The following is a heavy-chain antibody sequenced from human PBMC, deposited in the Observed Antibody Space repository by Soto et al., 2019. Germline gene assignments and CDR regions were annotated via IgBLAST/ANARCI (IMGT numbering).Heavy chain of an antibody. D-gene: IGHD6-19*01. CDR3: ARGAGIAVAGTSFDY. V-gene: IGHV3-30-3*01. Sequence: QVQLVESGGGVVQHGRSLILSCAASGFTFSSYTMHWVRQAPGKGLEWVALISYDGSNKYYADSVKGRFTISRDNSKNTLYLQMNSLRAEDTAVYYCARGAGIAVAGTSFDYWGQGTLVTVSS. CDR1: GFTFSSYT. CDR2: ISYDGSNK. J-gene: IGHJ4*02.